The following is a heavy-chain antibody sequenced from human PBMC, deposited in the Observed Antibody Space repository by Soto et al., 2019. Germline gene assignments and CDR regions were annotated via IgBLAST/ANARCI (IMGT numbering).Heavy chain of an antibody. CDR2: IYYSGTT. CDR1: GGSISISSYY. Sequence: QLQLQESGPGLVKPSETLSLTCTVSGGSISISSYYWGWIRQPPGKGLEWIGSIYYSGTTYYNPSLKSRVTTSVDTSKNQFTLKLSSVTAADTSIYYCARHHNGGIAAGGPDYGMDVWGQGTTVRVSS. CDR3: ARHHNGGIAAGGPDYGMDV. D-gene: IGHD6-13*01. V-gene: IGHV4-39*01. J-gene: IGHJ6*02.